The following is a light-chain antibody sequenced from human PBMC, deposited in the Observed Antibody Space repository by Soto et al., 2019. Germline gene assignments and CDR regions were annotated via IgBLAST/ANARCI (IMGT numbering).Light chain of an antibody. Sequence: DIQMTQSPSSLSASVGDRVTITCQASQDISIYLNWYQHKSGKAPRLLIYDASNLETGGPSRFSGSGSGTDFTFTISSLQPEDIAKYYCQQYDNLFTFGPGTKVDIK. J-gene: IGKJ3*01. CDR3: QQYDNLFT. CDR2: DAS. CDR1: QDISIY. V-gene: IGKV1-33*01.